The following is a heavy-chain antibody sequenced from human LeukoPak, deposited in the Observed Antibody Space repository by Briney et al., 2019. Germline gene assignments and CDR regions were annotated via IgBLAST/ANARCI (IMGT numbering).Heavy chain of an antibody. V-gene: IGHV4-39*01. CDR2: IYYSGST. D-gene: IGHD3-3*01. CDR3: ARQDDSWSGSSATDS. Sequence: PSETLSLTCTVSGGSISSSSYYWGWIRQPPGKGLEWIGSIYYSGSTFYNPSLKSRVTISVDTSKNQFSLKLSSVTAADTAVYYCARQDDSWSGSSATDSWGQGTLVTVSS. CDR1: GGSISSSSYY. J-gene: IGHJ4*02.